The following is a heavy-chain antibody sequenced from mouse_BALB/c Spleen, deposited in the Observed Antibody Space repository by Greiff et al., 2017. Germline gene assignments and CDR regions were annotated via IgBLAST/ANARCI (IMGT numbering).Heavy chain of an antibody. CDR1: GYTFTSYW. V-gene: IGHV1-87*01. CDR3: ARTETGYFDV. D-gene: IGHD4-1*01. Sequence: QVQLQQSGAELARPGASVKLSCKASGYTFTSYWMQWVKQRPGQGLEWIGAIYPGDGDTRYTQKFKGKATLTADKSSSTAYMQLSSLASEDSAVYCCARTETGYFDVWGAGTTVTVSS. J-gene: IGHJ1*01. CDR2: IYPGDGDT.